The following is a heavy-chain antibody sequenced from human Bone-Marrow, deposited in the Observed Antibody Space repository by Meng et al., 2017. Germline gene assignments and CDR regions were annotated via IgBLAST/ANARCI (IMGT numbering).Heavy chain of an antibody. CDR1: EGSNLSSNW. J-gene: IGHJ4*02. Sequence: VHLPACGPRLVHPSCDLSPPLSLPEGSNLSSNWWSWGRQPPRKVPELNGENSHSGSTHYNPSLQSRVTLSVAKSKNQFSLDLSSVSAADTAGYYCARDGTGGSSSFYYWGQGTLVTVSS. D-gene: IGHD6-13*01. CDR3: ARDGTGGSSSFYY. V-gene: IGHV4-4*02. CDR2: NSHSGST.